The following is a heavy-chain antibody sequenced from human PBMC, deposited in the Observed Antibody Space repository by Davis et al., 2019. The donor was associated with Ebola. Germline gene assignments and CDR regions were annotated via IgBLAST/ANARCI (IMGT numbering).Heavy chain of an antibody. CDR1: GFTFSSYS. CDR3: ARDRFDFWRDYYYGMDV. J-gene: IGHJ6*04. V-gene: IGHV3-21*01. CDR2: ISSSSSYI. Sequence: PGGSLRLSCAASGFTFSSYSMNWVRQAPGKGLEWVSSISSSSSYIYYADSVKGRFTISRDNAKNSLYLQMNSLRDEDTAVYYCARDRFDFWRDYYYGMDVWGKGTTVTVSS. D-gene: IGHD3-3*01.